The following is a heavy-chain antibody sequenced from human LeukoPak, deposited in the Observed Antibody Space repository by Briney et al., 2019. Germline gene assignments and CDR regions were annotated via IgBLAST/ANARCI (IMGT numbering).Heavy chain of an antibody. CDR3: ARYGSGSYYNLFDY. J-gene: IGHJ4*02. CDR2: IYSGGST. V-gene: IGHV3-53*01. D-gene: IGHD3-10*01. CDR1: GFTVSSNY. Sequence: LSGGSLRLSCAASGFTVSSNYMSWVRQAPGKGLEWVSVIYSGGSTYYADSVKGRFTISRDNSKNTLYLQMNSQRAEDTAVYYCARYGSGSYYNLFDYWGQGTLVTVSS.